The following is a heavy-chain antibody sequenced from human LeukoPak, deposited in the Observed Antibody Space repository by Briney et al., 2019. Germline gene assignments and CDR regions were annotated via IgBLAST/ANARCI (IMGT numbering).Heavy chain of an antibody. D-gene: IGHD1-26*01. CDR2: ISGSGSTT. CDR3: ARDVGATKAYYFDY. V-gene: IGHV3-23*01. CDR1: RFTFSTNA. Sequence: GGSLRLSSAASRFTFSTNAMSWVRQAPGQGLKGGSGISGSGSTTSYAASVKGRFTISRDNSKHTLYLQPNSLRAEGTALYYCARDVGATKAYYFDYWDQGTLVTVSS. J-gene: IGHJ4*02.